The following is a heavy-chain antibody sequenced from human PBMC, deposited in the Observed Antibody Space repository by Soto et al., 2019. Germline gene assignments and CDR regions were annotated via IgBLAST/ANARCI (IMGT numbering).Heavy chain of an antibody. V-gene: IGHV1-18*01. CDR3: AREGPAPYYYYGMDD. J-gene: IGHJ6*02. CDR2: ISGYNGNT. Sequence: QVQLVQSGAEVKKPGASVKVSCKASGYTFTNYGFSWVRQAPGQGLEWMGWISGYNGNTKYVEKFQGRVTMTADTSTSTAHMELRSLRSDDTAVYYCAREGPAPYYYYGMDDWGQGTAVTVSS. CDR1: GYTFTNYG.